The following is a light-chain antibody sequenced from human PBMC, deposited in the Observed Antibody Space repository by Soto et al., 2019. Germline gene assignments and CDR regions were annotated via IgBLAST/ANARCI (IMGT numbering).Light chain of an antibody. CDR3: QQRYSSWT. Sequence: DIQMTQSPSSLSASVGDRVTITCRASQSISSYLNWYQQKPGKAPKLLIYAASSLQSVVPSRFSDSGSGTAFTLTISRRHPEDFATYYCQQRYSSWTVGQGPKVEIK. CDR1: QSISSY. CDR2: AAS. J-gene: IGKJ1*01. V-gene: IGKV1-39*01.